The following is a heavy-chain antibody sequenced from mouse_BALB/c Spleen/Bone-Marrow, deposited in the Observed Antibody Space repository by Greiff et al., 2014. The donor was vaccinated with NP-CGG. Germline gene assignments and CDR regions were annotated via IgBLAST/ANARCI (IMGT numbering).Heavy chain of an antibody. V-gene: IGHV1S81*02. CDR1: GYTFTSYW. D-gene: IGHD2-2*01. Sequence: QVQLKQSGAELVKPGASVKLSCKASGYTFTSYWMHWVKQRPGQGLEWIGEINPSNGRADYNEKFRSKATLTVDRSSGTAYMQLSSLTSEDSAVYYCARAGGYDGFAYWGQGTLVTVSA. CDR2: INPSNGRA. J-gene: IGHJ3*01. CDR3: ARAGGYDGFAY.